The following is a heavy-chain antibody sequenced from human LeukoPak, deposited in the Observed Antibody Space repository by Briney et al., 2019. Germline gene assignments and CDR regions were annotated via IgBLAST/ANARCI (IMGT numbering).Heavy chain of an antibody. V-gene: IGHV4-4*07. CDR1: GGSISSYF. CDR2: IYNTGIT. Sequence: SETLSLTCTVSGGSISSYFWTWIRQPAGKGLEWIGRIYNTGITNYNPSLKSRVTMSVDTSKNQFSLKLSSVTAADTAVYYCASESGYSYGYGEYFQHWGQGTLVTVSS. J-gene: IGHJ1*01. CDR3: ASESGYSYGYGEYFQH. D-gene: IGHD5-18*01.